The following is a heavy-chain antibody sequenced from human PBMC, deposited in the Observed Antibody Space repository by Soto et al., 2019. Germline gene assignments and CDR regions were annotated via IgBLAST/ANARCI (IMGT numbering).Heavy chain of an antibody. CDR2: VYYIGTS. CDR3: ARIGGQLIXFDN. CDR1: GGSVSSPNYY. Sequence: SETLSLTCTVSGGSVSSPNYYWSWIRQPPGKTLEWIGYVYYIGTSNYNPSLKSRVTISIDTSKNQFSLNMRSVTAADTAVYYCARIGGQLIXFDNWGQGTLVTVSS. V-gene: IGHV4-61*01. D-gene: IGHD6-6*01. J-gene: IGHJ4*02.